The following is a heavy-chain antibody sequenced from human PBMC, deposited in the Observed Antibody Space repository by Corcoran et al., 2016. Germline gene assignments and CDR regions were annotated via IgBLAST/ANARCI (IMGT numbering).Heavy chain of an antibody. CDR3: ARLKYSSEDYGIDV. J-gene: IGHJ6*02. CDR2: IDWDDDK. V-gene: IGHV2-70*01. CDR1: GFSLSTSRMC. D-gene: IGHD6-25*01. Sequence: QVTLRESGPALVKPTQTLTLTCTFSGFSLSTSRMCVSWIRQPPGKALEWLALIDWDDDKYYSTSLKTRLPSSKDTSKNQVVLTITNMDPVATATDYCARLKYSSEDYGIDVWGQETTVTVSS.